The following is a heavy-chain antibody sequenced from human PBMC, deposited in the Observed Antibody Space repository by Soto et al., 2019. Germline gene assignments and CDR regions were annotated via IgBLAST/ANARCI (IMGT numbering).Heavy chain of an antibody. J-gene: IGHJ4*02. CDR3: ARDGSFGGVGGFDY. Sequence: QVQLQESGPGLVKPSETLSLTCTVSGGSISSYYWSWIQQPPGKGLEWIGYIYYSGSTNYNPSLKSRVTISVDTSKNEFSLKLSSVTAADTAVYYCARDGSFGGVGGFDYWGQGTLVTVSS. CDR1: GGSISSYY. D-gene: IGHD2-8*02. V-gene: IGHV4-59*01. CDR2: IYYSGST.